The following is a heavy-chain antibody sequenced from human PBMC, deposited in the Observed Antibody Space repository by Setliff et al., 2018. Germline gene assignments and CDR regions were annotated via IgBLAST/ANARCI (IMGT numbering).Heavy chain of an antibody. CDR1: GYTFTDDY. J-gene: IGHJ5*02. CDR2: IDPEDGKT. Sequence: ASVKVSCKASGYTFTDDYMYWVKQAPGKGLEWMGRIDPEDGKTVYAEKFQGRVIISADTSIDTVYLEIDSPRSDDTAIYYWARQGDVGSWGQGTLVTVSS. D-gene: IGHD3-10*02. V-gene: IGHV1-69-2*01. CDR3: ARQGDVGS.